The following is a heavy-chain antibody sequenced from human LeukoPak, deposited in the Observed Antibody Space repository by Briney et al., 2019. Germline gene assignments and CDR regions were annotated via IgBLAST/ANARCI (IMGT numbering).Heavy chain of an antibody. J-gene: IGHJ4*02. V-gene: IGHV3-30-3*01. CDR3: ARSLGGYCSSTRCYLVDY. D-gene: IGHD2-2*01. CDR2: ISDDGSNK. CDR1: GFTFSSYD. Sequence: GGSLRLSCAASGFTFSSYDMRWVRQAPGKGLEWVAVISDDGSNKYYADSVKGRFTISRDNSKNTLYLQMNSLRAEDTAVYYCARSLGGYCSSTRCYLVDYWGQGTLVTVSS.